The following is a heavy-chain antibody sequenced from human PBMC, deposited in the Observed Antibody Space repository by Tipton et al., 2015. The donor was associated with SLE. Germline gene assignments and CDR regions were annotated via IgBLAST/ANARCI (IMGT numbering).Heavy chain of an antibody. CDR3: AIERVYEQQLIQGHYYYNSGMDV. CDR2: INHSGGT. J-gene: IGHJ6*02. Sequence: TLSLTCTVSGGSIRSSSYYWGWIRQPPGKGLEWIGSINHSGGTYYNPSLNRRVTISLDTSMNQFSLRLNSVTAADTAVYYFAIERVYEQQLIQGHYYYNSGMDVWGQGTTVTVSS. CDR1: GGSIRSSSYY. V-gene: IGHV4-39*07. D-gene: IGHD6-13*01.